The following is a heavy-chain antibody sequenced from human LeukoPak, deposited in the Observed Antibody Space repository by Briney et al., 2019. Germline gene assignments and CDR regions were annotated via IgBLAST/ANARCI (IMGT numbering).Heavy chain of an antibody. CDR1: GFTFSSYW. CDR2: INSDGSST. J-gene: IGHJ5*02. Sequence: GSLRLSCAASGFTFSSYWMHWVRQAPGKGLVWVSRINSDGSSTSYADSVKGRFTISRDNAKNTLHLQMNSLRAEDTAVYYCTRDSGYMSSSWYNWFDPWGQGTLVTVSS. CDR3: TRDSGYMSSSWYNWFDP. D-gene: IGHD6-13*01. V-gene: IGHV3-74*01.